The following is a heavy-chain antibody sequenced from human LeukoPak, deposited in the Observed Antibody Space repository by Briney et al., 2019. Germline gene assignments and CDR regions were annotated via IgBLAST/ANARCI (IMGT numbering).Heavy chain of an antibody. Sequence: GGSLRLSCAASGFTFDDYAMHWVRQAPGKGLEWVSGISWNSGSIGYADSVKGRFTISRDNAKSTLYLQMNSLRAEDTAVYYCASIGYSSSWKPYYYYMDVWGKGTTVTISS. CDR3: ASIGYSSSWKPYYYYMDV. CDR1: GFTFDDYA. V-gene: IGHV3-9*01. J-gene: IGHJ6*03. D-gene: IGHD6-13*01. CDR2: ISWNSGSI.